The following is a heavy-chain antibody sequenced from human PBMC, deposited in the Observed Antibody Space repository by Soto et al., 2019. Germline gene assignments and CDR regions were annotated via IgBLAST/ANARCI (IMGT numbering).Heavy chain of an antibody. D-gene: IGHD3-22*01. V-gene: IGHV4-31*03. CDR2: MHYSGST. CDR3: AREDRNYYDSSGYFY. J-gene: IGHJ4*02. CDR1: GGSISSGGYY. Sequence: PSETLSLTCSVSGGSISSGGYYWSWIRQHPEKGLEWIGYMHYSGSTYYNPSLKSRVSISVYTPKNQFSLKLSSVTAADTAVYYCAREDRNYYDSSGYFYWGQGALVTVSS.